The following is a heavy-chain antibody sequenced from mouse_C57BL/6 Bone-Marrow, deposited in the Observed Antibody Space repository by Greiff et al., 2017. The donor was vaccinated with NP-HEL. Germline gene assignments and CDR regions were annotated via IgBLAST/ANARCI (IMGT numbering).Heavy chain of an antibody. Sequence: EVQLVESEGGLVQPGSSMKLSCTASGFTFSDYYMAWVRQVPEKGLEWVANINHDGSSTYYLDSLKSRFIISRDNAKNILYLQMSSLKSEDTATYYCARGYYYGSSYEGWYFDVWGTGTTVTVSS. CDR1: GFTFSDYY. CDR2: INHDGSST. D-gene: IGHD1-1*01. J-gene: IGHJ1*03. V-gene: IGHV5-16*01. CDR3: ARGYYYGSSYEGWYFDV.